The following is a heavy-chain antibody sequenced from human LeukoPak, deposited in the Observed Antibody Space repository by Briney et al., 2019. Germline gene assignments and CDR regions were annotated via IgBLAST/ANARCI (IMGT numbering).Heavy chain of an antibody. Sequence: SQTLSLTCTVSGGSSSSGSYYWGWIRQPAGRGLEWIGRIYTSGSTNYNPSLKSRVTISVDTSKNQFSLKLSSVTAADTAMYYCARAAFDIWGQGTMVTVSS. CDR3: ARAAFDI. J-gene: IGHJ3*02. CDR2: IYTSGST. CDR1: GGSSSSGSYY. V-gene: IGHV4-61*02.